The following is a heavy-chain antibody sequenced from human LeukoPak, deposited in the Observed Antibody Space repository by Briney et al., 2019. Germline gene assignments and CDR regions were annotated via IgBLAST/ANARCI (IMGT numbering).Heavy chain of an antibody. J-gene: IGHJ4*02. CDR3: AKDNSLGLGSSWAYFDY. Sequence: GGSLRLSCAASGFTFDDYAMHWVRQAPGKGLEWVSGISWNSGSIGYADSVKGRFTISRDNAKNSLYLQMNSLRAEDMALYYCAKDNSLGLGSSWAYFDYWGQGTLVTVSS. V-gene: IGHV3-9*03. D-gene: IGHD6-13*01. CDR1: GFTFDDYA. CDR2: ISWNSGSI.